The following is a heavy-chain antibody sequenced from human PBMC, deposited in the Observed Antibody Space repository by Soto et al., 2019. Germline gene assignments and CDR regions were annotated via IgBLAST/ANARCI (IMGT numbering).Heavy chain of an antibody. CDR3: ARVGRYNWNYYYYGMDV. Sequence: QVQLVESGGGVVQPGRSLRLSCAASGFTFSGYGMHWVRQAPGKGLEWVAVIWYDGSNKYYADSVKGRFTISRDNSKNTLYLQMNSLRAEDTAVYYCARVGRYNWNYYYYGMDVWGQGTTVTVSS. V-gene: IGHV3-33*01. D-gene: IGHD1-20*01. CDR2: IWYDGSNK. J-gene: IGHJ6*02. CDR1: GFTFSGYG.